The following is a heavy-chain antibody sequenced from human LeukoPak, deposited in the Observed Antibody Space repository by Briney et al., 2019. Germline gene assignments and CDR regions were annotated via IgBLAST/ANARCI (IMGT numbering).Heavy chain of an antibody. J-gene: IGHJ6*03. CDR1: GFTFSSYW. CDR2: IKQDGSEK. D-gene: IGHD3-10*01. V-gene: IGHV3-7*01. CDR3: ASRMVRGVIYDYYYYYMDV. Sequence: PGGSLRLSCAASGFTFSSYWMSWVRQAPGKGLEWVANIKQDGSEKYYVGSVKGRFTISRDNAKNSLYLQMNSLRAEDTAVYYCASRMVRGVIYDYYYYYMDVWGKGTTVTVSS.